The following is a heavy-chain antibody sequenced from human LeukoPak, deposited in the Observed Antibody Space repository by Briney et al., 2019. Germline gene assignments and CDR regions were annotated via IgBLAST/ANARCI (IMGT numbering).Heavy chain of an antibody. CDR2: ISSSSSTI. CDR1: GFTFSSYS. J-gene: IGHJ4*02. V-gene: IGHV3-48*04. CDR3: ASNTPFRDGYLTGTYYFDY. Sequence: GGSLRLSCAASGFTFSSYSMNWVRQAPGKGLEWVSYISSSSSTIYYADSVKGRFTISRDNAKNSLYLQMNSLRAEDTAVYYCASNTPFRDGYLTGTYYFDYWGQGTLVTVSS. D-gene: IGHD5-24*01.